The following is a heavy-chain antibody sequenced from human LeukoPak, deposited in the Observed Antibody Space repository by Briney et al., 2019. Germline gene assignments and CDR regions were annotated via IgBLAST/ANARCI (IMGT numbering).Heavy chain of an antibody. Sequence: SETLSLTCTVSGASLSRHYWSWLRQPPGKGLEWIGYIYYSGNTNYNPSLKSRVAISVDTSKSQFSLRLNSVTAADTAVYYCARVGIGSYYYYYYMDVWGKGTTVTVSS. V-gene: IGHV4-59*11. J-gene: IGHJ6*03. CDR3: ARVGIGSYYYYYYMDV. CDR1: GASLSRHY. CDR2: IYYSGNT. D-gene: IGHD1-26*01.